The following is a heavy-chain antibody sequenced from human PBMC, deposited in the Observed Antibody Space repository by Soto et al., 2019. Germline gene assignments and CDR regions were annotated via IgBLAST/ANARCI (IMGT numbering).Heavy chain of an antibody. CDR1: GGSLSSYY. Sequence: PSETLSLTCTVSGGSLSSYYWSWIRQPPGKGLEWIGYIYYSGSTNYNPSLKSRVTISVDTSKNQFSLKLSSVTAADTAVYYCARPYVYKVLDYGGQGTLDTFSS. D-gene: IGHD5-12*01. CDR3: ARPYVYKVLDY. V-gene: IGHV4-59*01. CDR2: IYYSGST. J-gene: IGHJ4*02.